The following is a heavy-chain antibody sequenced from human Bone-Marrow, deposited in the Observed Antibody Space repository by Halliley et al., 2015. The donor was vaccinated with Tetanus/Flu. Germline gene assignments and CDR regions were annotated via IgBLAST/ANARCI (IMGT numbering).Heavy chain of an antibody. J-gene: IGHJ4*02. Sequence: SLRLSCAASGFTFSSYSMNWVRQAPGKGLEWVSSISSSSSYIYYADSVKGRFTISRDNARNSLYLQMNSLRAEDTAVYFCARGGSSSAYWGQGTLVTVSS. V-gene: IGHV3-21*01. CDR3: ARGGSSSAY. CDR1: GFTFSSYS. D-gene: IGHD6-6*01. CDR2: ISSSSSYI.